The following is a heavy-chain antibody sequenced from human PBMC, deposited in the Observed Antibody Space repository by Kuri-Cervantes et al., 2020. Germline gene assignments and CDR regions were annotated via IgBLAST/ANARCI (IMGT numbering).Heavy chain of an antibody. J-gene: IGHJ4*02. CDR3: ARIDEKVXVAAFFEY. CDR2: IYWDDDK. Sequence: SGPTLVKPTQTLTLTCTFSGFSLSTSGVGVGWIRQPPGKALEWLALIYWDDDKRYSPSLKSRLTITKDTSKNQVVLTMTNMDPVDKATYYCARIDEKVXVAAFFEYWGQGTMVTVSS. D-gene: IGHD2-15*01. V-gene: IGHV2-5*02. CDR1: GFSLSTSGVG.